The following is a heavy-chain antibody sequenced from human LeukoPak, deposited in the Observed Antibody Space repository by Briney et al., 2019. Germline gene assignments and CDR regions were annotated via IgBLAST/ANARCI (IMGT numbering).Heavy chain of an antibody. D-gene: IGHD3-22*01. CDR3: AKSYYDSSGYYPFPFDY. Sequence: GGSLRLSCAASGFTFSSYAMSWVRQAPGKGLEWVSAISGSGGSTYYADSVKGRFIISRDNSKNTLYLQMNSLRAEDTAVYYCAKSYYDSSGYYPFPFDYWGQGTLVTVSS. CDR2: ISGSGGST. J-gene: IGHJ4*02. V-gene: IGHV3-23*01. CDR1: GFTFSSYA.